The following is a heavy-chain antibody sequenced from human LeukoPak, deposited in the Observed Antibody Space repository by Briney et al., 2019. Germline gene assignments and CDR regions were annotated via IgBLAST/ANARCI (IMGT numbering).Heavy chain of an antibody. CDR2: INSDGSIK. CDR1: GFSFSSYW. CDR3: ARVRSSGWYDWGCDY. J-gene: IGHJ4*02. Sequence: AGGSLRLSCAASGFSFSSYWMHWVRQTPGKGLVWVSHINSDGSIKGYADSVKGRFTISRDNAKNTLYLEMNSLRAEDTAMYYCARVRSSGWYDWGCDYWGQGTLVTVSS. D-gene: IGHD6-19*01. V-gene: IGHV3-74*01.